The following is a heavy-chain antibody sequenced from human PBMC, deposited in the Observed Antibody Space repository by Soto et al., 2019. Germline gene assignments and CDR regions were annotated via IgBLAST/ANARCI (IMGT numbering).Heavy chain of an antibody. CDR3: ARDGSTVTTNYHYAMDV. Sequence: EVQLVESGGGLVQPGGSLILSCAASGFTFSTYHMNWVRQAPEKGLEWVSYIHSGGSRIYYADSVKGRFTISRDNAKNSLYLQMNSLRAEDTAVYYCARDGSTVTTNYHYAMDVWGQGTTVTVSS. J-gene: IGHJ6*02. CDR1: GFTFSTYH. V-gene: IGHV3-48*03. CDR2: IHSGGSRI. D-gene: IGHD4-17*01.